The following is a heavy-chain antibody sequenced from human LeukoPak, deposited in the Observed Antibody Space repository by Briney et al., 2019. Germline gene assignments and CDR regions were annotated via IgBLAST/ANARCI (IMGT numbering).Heavy chain of an antibody. V-gene: IGHV3-13*01. CDR2: IGTAGDT. CDR3: VRGPSYDY. Sequence: PGGSLRLSCAASGFTFSRYDMHWVRQDTGKRLGWVSAIGTAGDTYYPGSVKGRFIISREDAKNSLYLQMNSLRAGDTAVYYCVRGPSYDYWGQGTLVTVSS. CDR1: GFTFSRYD. J-gene: IGHJ4*02. D-gene: IGHD1-26*01.